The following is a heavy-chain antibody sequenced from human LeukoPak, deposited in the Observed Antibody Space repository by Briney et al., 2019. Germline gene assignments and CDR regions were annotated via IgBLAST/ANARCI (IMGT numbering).Heavy chain of an antibody. D-gene: IGHD3-9*01. CDR1: GYTFTGYY. CDR3: ATDRRLRYFDWLPRGLDP. Sequence: ASVKVSCKASGYTFTGYYVHWVRQAPGQGLEWMGRINPNSGGTNYAQKFQGRVTMTRDTSISTAYMELSRLRSDDTAVYYCATDRRLRYFDWLPRGLDPWGQGTLVTVSS. CDR2: INPNSGGT. J-gene: IGHJ5*02. V-gene: IGHV1-2*06.